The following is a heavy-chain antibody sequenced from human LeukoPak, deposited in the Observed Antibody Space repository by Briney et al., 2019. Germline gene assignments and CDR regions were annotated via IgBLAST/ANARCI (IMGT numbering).Heavy chain of an antibody. CDR3: ARDLSVAGPFDY. V-gene: IGHV1-18*01. CDR2: ISAYNGNT. CDR1: GYTFTSYG. D-gene: IGHD6-19*01. Sequence: ASVKVSCKASGYTFTSYGISWGRQAPGQGLEWMGWISAYNGNTNYAQKLQGRVTMTTDTSTSTAYMELRSLRSDDTAVYYCARDLSVAGPFDYWGQGTLVTVSS. J-gene: IGHJ4*02.